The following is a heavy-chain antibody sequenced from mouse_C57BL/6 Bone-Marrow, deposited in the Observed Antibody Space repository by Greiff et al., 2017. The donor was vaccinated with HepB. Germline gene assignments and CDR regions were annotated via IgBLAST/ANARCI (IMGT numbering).Heavy chain of an antibody. CDR1: GFTFSSYG. CDR2: ISSGGSYT. V-gene: IGHV5-6*01. D-gene: IGHD1-1*01. CDR3: ARAGIYYGSSPLGY. J-gene: IGHJ2*01. Sequence: EVKLMESGGDLVKPGGSLKLSCAASGFTFSSYGMSWVRQTPDKRLEWVATISSGGSYTYYPDSVKGRFTISRDNAKNTLYLQMSSLKSEDTAMYYCARAGIYYGSSPLGYWGQGTTLTVSS.